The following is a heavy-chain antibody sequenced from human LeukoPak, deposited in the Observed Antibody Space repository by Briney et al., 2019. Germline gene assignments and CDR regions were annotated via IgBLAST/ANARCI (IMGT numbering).Heavy chain of an antibody. CDR2: INPDGNKK. CDR3: ARDLAYSRLDY. J-gene: IGHJ4*02. D-gene: IGHD5-18*01. CDR1: GLTFSSSW. V-gene: IGHV3-7*01. Sequence: GGSLRLSCAVSGLTFSSSWMDWVRQAPGKGLEWVASINPDGNKKYPADSVKGRFTISRDNAENSLYLQMNSLRVEDTAFYYCARDLAYSRLDYWGQGMLVTVSS.